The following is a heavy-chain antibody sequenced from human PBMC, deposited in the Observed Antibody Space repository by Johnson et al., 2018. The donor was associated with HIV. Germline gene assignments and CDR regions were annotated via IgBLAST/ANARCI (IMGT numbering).Heavy chain of an antibody. D-gene: IGHD6-19*01. Sequence: QVQLVESGGGVVQPGGSLRLSCAASGFTFSSYGMHWVRQAPGKGLEWVAFIRYDGSNKYYADSVKGRFTISRDNSKNTLYLQMNSLRAEDTAVYYCARHKAVADAFDIWGQWTEVTVS. CDR2: IRYDGSNK. CDR1: GFTFSSYG. CDR3: ARHKAVADAFDI. V-gene: IGHV3-30*02. J-gene: IGHJ3*02.